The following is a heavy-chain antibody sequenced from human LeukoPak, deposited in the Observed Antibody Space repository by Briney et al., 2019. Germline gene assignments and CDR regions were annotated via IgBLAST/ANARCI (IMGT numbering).Heavy chain of an antibody. D-gene: IGHD6-13*01. J-gene: IGHJ4*02. Sequence: GASVQVSCKASGGTFSSYAISWVRQAPGQGLEWMGGIIPIFGTANYAQKFQGRVTITADESTSTAYMELSSLRSEDTAVYYCAKMRAPAGSLAFDYGGQGTLVTVSS. CDR2: IIPIFGTA. V-gene: IGHV1-69*13. CDR3: AKMRAPAGSLAFDY. CDR1: GGTFSSYA.